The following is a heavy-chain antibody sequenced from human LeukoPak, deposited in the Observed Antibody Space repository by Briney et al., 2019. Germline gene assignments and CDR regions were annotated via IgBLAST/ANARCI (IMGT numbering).Heavy chain of an antibody. J-gene: IGHJ4*02. CDR3: ARGTQGYCSSTSCRGGGLDY. CDR1: GGSFSGYY. D-gene: IGHD2-2*01. Sequence: PSETLSLTCAVYGGSFSGYYWSWIRQPPGKGLEWIGEINHSGSTNYNPSLKSRVTISVDTSKNQFSLKLSPVTAADTAVYYCARGTQGYCSSTSCRGGGLDYWGQGTLVTVSS. V-gene: IGHV4-34*01. CDR2: INHSGST.